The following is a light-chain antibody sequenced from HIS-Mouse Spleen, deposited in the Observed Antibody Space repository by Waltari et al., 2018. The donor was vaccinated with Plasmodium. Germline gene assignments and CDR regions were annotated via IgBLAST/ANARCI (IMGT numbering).Light chain of an antibody. Sequence: IVMTQSPATLSVSPGETATLSCRASQCVSRNFAWYQQKPGRAPRLLIYGASTRATGIPARFSGSGSGTEFTLTISSLQSEDFAVYYCQQYNNWPVTFGPGTKVDIK. CDR1: QCVSRN. J-gene: IGKJ3*01. CDR3: QQYNNWPVT. V-gene: IGKV3-15*01. CDR2: GAS.